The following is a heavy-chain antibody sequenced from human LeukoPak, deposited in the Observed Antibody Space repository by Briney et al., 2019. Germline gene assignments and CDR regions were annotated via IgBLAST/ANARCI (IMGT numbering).Heavy chain of an antibody. Sequence: TWGSLRLSCAASGFTVSSNYMSWLRHAPGKGLEWVSVIYSGGSTYYADSVKGRFTISRDNSKNTVYLQMNSLRAEDTGVYYCARGGGNYWGQGTLVTVSS. CDR3: ARGGGNY. D-gene: IGHD2-15*01. J-gene: IGHJ4*02. V-gene: IGHV3-66*02. CDR2: IYSGGST. CDR1: GFTVSSNY.